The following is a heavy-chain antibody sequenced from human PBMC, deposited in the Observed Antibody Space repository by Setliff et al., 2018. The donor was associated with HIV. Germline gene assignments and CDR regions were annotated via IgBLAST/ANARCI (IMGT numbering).Heavy chain of an antibody. J-gene: IGHJ6*04. D-gene: IGHD2-15*01. V-gene: IGHV1-69*13. Sequence: SVKVSCKASGGTFSSYAINWVRQAPGQGLEWMGGIIPVFDTANYAQKFKDRLTITADESTSTVYMELSSLRSEDTAVYYCARDSRDIVVVIAPEPEPYYYYGMDVWGEGTTVTVSS. CDR2: IIPVFDTA. CDR1: GGTFSSYA. CDR3: ARDSRDIVVVIAPEPEPYYYYGMDV.